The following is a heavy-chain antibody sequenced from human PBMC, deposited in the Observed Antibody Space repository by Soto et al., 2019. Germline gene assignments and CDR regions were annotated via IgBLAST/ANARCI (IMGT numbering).Heavy chain of an antibody. Sequence: ASVKVSCKVSGYTLTELSMHWVRQAPGKGLEWMGGFYPEDGETIYAQKFQGRVTMTENTSTDTAYMELGSLRSEDTAVYYCATTGYLGVVLFNIWGQGTMVTVSS. J-gene: IGHJ3*02. V-gene: IGHV1-24*01. D-gene: IGHD3-9*01. CDR2: FYPEDGET. CDR3: ATTGYLGVVLFNI. CDR1: GYTLTELS.